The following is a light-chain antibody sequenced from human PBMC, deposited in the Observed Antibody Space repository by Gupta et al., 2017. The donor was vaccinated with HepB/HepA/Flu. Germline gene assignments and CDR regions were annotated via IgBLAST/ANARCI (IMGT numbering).Light chain of an antibody. CDR1: SSNIGSNT. Sequence: SVLTQPPSASGTPGQRVTISCSGSSSNIGSNTVNWYRQLPGTAPKLLIYNNNQRPSGVPDRFSGSKSGTAASLSISGLQSEDEADYYCATWDDSPWSGVFGGGTKLTVL. CDR2: NNN. CDR3: ATWDDSPWSGV. V-gene: IGLV1-44*01. J-gene: IGLJ2*01.